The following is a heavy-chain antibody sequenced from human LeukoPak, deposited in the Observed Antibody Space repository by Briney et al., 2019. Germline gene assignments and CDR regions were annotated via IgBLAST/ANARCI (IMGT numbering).Heavy chain of an antibody. V-gene: IGHV3-74*01. Sequence: PGGSLRLSCAASGFTFSSYWMNRVRQAPGKGLVWVSRIASDGSSTTYADSVKGRFSISRDNAKNTLYLQMNSLRVEDTAVYYCARGRPHGNDYWGQGTLVTVPS. D-gene: IGHD4-23*01. CDR1: GFTFSSYW. CDR2: IASDGSST. CDR3: ARGRPHGNDY. J-gene: IGHJ4*02.